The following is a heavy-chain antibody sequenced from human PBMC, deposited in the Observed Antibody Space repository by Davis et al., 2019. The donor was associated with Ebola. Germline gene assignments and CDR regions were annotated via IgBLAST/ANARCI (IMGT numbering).Heavy chain of an antibody. V-gene: IGHV3-23*01. CDR2: ISGSGGST. J-gene: IGHJ6*02. CDR1: VITFSSYA. D-gene: IGHD6-13*01. Sequence: GESLKISCTDSVITFSSYAMTWVRQAPGKGLEWVSAISGSGGSTYYADSVKGRFTISRDNAKNSLYLQMNSLRAEDTAVYYCTRDLKQPPPSYYYGMDVWGQGTTVTVSS. CDR3: TRDLKQPPPSYYYGMDV.